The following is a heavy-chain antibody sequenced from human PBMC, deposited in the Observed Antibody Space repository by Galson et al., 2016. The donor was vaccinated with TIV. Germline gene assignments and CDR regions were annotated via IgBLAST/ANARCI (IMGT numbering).Heavy chain of an antibody. CDR3: ARTDTLKNYYDSSGYYPF. J-gene: IGHJ4*02. V-gene: IGHV1-69*13. D-gene: IGHD3-22*01. CDR2: IISIFRTT. Sequence: SVKVSCKASGGIFSGYAITWVRQAPGQGLEWMGGIISIFRTTQYAQKFQGRVTITADESMSTAYMELSSLRSDDTAVYYCARTDTLKNYYDSSGYYPFWGQGTLVTVSS. CDR1: GGIFSGYA.